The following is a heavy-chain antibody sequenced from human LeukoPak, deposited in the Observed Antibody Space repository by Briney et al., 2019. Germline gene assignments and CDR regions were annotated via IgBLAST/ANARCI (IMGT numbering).Heavy chain of an antibody. CDR2: ITGSGGAT. V-gene: IGHV3-23*01. J-gene: IGHJ4*02. CDR1: GFSFRNYA. Sequence: GGSLRLSCAASGFSFRNYAMSWVRQAPGKGLEWVSGITGSGGATYYADSVKGRFTISRDNSKNTLYLQMNSLRAEDTAVYYCAQIPFRSGDYHFDYWGQGTLLTVSS. CDR3: AQIPFRSGDYHFDY. D-gene: IGHD3-3*01.